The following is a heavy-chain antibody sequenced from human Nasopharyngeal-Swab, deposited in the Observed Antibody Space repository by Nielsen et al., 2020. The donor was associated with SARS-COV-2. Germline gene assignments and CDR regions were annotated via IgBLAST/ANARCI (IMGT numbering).Heavy chain of an antibody. CDR3: VCGETTPSDY. Sequence: WIRQPPGKGLVWVSRINSDGSIIDYADSVKGRFTISRDNARNTLNLQMNSLRAEDTALYYCVCGETTPSDYWGQGTLATVSS. CDR2: INSDGSII. D-gene: IGHD2-15*01. V-gene: IGHV3-74*01. J-gene: IGHJ4*02.